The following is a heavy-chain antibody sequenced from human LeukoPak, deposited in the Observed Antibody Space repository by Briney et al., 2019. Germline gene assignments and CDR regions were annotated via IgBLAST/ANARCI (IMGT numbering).Heavy chain of an antibody. Sequence: GESLKISCKGSGYSFTSYWIGWVRQMPGKGLEWMGIIYPGDSVTRYSPSFQGQVTISADKSISTAYLQWSSLKAPDTAMYYCARLWYSSGWYVGSFNNWFDPWGQGTLVTVSS. CDR2: IYPGDSVT. J-gene: IGHJ5*02. D-gene: IGHD6-19*01. V-gene: IGHV5-51*01. CDR3: ARLWYSSGWYVGSFNNWFDP. CDR1: GYSFTSYW.